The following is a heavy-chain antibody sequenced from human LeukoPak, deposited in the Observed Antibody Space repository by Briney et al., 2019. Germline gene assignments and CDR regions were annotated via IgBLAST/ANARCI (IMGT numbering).Heavy chain of an antibody. Sequence: PGGPLRLSCAASGFTFSDYYMSWLRQAPGKGLEGVSYISSSSSYTNYADSVKGRFTISRDNAKNSLYLQMNSLRAEDTAVYYCARGVPAAMVEYFQHWGQGTLVTVSS. CDR3: ARGVPAAMVEYFQH. V-gene: IGHV3-11*06. CDR1: GFTFSDYY. J-gene: IGHJ1*01. CDR2: ISSSSSYT. D-gene: IGHD2-2*01.